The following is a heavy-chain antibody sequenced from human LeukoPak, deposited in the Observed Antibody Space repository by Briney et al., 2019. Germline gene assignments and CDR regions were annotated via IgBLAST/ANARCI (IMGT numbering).Heavy chain of an antibody. V-gene: IGHV4-61*02. J-gene: IGHJ5*02. CDR1: GVSISGGSYY. D-gene: IGHD6-13*01. CDR3: ARDRVAAGWFDP. Sequence: SETLSLTCTVSGVSISGGSYYWSWNRQPAGKGLQWIGRIYTSGSTNYSPSLKSRVTLSVDTSKNQFSLKLTSVTAADTAVYYCARDRVAAGWFDPWGQGTLDTVSS. CDR2: IYTSGST.